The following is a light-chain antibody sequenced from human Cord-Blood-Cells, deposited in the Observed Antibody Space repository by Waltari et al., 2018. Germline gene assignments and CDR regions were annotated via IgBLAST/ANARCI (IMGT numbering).Light chain of an antibody. CDR1: NIGSKS. V-gene: IGLV3-21*04. Sequence: SYVLTQPPSVSVAQGKTARITCGGNNIGSKSVHWYQQKPGQAPVLVIYYDSDRPSGIPERFSGSNSGNTATLTISRVEAGDEADYYCQVWDSSSDLWVFGGGTKLTVL. CDR3: QVWDSSSDLWV. J-gene: IGLJ3*02. CDR2: YDS.